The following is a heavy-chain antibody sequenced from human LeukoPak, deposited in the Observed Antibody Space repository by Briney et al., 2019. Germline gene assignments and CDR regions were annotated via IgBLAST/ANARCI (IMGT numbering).Heavy chain of an antibody. D-gene: IGHD2-2*01. Sequence: ESCPTLVKPTQTLTLTCTFSGFSLSTSGVGVGWIRQPPGKALEWLALIYWDDDKRYSPSLKSRLTITKDTSKNQVVLTMTNMDRVDTATYYCAHRLGYCSSTSCYNWFDPWGQGTLVTVSS. CDR2: IYWDDDK. CDR1: GFSLSTSGVG. J-gene: IGHJ5*02. V-gene: IGHV2-5*02. CDR3: AHRLGYCSSTSCYNWFDP.